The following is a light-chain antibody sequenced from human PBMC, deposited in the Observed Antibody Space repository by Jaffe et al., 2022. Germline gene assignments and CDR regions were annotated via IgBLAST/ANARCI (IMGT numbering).Light chain of an antibody. V-gene: IGLV1-47*01. CDR1: NSNIGRHD. CDR2: KTN. Sequence: QSVVTQPPSATGTPGQRVTISCSGSNSNIGRHDVYWYQQLPGTAPKLLIYKTNQRPSGVPDRFSGSKSGTSASLAISGLRSEDEADYYCAVWDVTLSGAVFGGGTKLTVL. CDR3: AVWDVTLSGAV. J-gene: IGLJ3*02.